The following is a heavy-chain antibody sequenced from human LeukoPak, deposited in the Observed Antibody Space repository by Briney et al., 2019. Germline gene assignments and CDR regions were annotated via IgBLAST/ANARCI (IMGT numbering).Heavy chain of an antibody. J-gene: IGHJ4*02. CDR2: INHSGST. Sequence: SETLSLTCAVYGGSFSGYYWSWIRQPPGKGLEWIGEINHSGSTNSNPSLKSRVTISIDTSKNQFSLKLSSVTAADTAVYYCAGDYRGSLDYWGQGTLVTVSS. CDR3: AGDYRGSLDY. D-gene: IGHD4-11*01. V-gene: IGHV4-34*01. CDR1: GGSFSGYY.